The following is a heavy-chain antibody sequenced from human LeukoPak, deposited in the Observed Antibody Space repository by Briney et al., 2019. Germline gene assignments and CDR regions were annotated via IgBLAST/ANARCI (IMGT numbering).Heavy chain of an antibody. D-gene: IGHD4-17*01. J-gene: IGHJ6*02. CDR3: ARDSFYGDYGPYYGMDV. Sequence: GGSLRLSCEASGFTFSSYAMSWVRQAPGKGLEWVSAINDGSSSTYYADSVKGRFTISRDNSKNTLYLQMNSLRAEDTAVYYCARDSFYGDYGPYYGMDVWGQGTTVTVSS. V-gene: IGHV3-23*01. CDR1: GFTFSSYA. CDR2: INDGSSST.